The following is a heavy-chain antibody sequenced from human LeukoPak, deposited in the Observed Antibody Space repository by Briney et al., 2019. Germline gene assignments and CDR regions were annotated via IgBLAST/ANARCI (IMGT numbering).Heavy chain of an antibody. D-gene: IGHD6-13*01. V-gene: IGHV4-59*08. J-gene: IGHJ4*02. Sequence: SETLSLTCTVSSGSISSYYWSWIRQPPGRGLEWVGCIYYSGSTNYNPSLKSRVTISVVTSTDQFSPKLSSVPAADTAVYYCARLVSSSWYPPHFDYWGQGTLVTVSS. CDR1: SGSISSYY. CDR3: ARLVSSSWYPPHFDY. CDR2: IYYSGST.